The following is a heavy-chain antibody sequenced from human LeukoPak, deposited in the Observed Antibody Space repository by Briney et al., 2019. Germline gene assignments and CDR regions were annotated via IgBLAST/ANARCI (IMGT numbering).Heavy chain of an antibody. CDR1: GGSISSYY. V-gene: IGHV4-59*08. D-gene: IGHD5-24*01. Sequence: PSETLSLTCTVSGGSISSYYWSWIRQPPGKGLEWIGYIYYSGSTNYNPSLKSRVTISVDTSKNQFSLKLSSVTAADTAVYYCARHLGDGYNRIAFDIWGQGTMVTVSS. CDR3: ARHLGDGYNRIAFDI. J-gene: IGHJ3*02. CDR2: IYYSGST.